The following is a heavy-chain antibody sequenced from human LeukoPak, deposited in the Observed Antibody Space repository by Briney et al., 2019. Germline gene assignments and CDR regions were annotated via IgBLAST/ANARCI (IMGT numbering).Heavy chain of an antibody. Sequence: GGSLRLSCAASGFTFSSYSMNWVRQAPGKGLEWVSSISSSSSYIYYADSVKGRFTISRDNSKNTLYLQMNSLRAEDTAVYYCAKDLDSSSRYLSWFDPWGQGTLVTVSS. CDR1: GFTFSSYS. V-gene: IGHV3-21*01. CDR2: ISSSSSYI. D-gene: IGHD6-13*01. CDR3: AKDLDSSSRYLSWFDP. J-gene: IGHJ5*02.